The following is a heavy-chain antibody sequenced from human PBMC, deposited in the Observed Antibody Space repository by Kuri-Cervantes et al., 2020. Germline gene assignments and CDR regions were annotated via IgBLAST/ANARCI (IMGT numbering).Heavy chain of an antibody. D-gene: IGHD2-21*02. CDR2: ISYDGSNK. CDR3: AKDRGGIVVVTVHDAFDI. V-gene: IGHV3-30*18. Sequence: GGSLRLSCAASGFTFSSYGMHWVRQAPGKGLEWVAVISYDGSNKYYADSAKGRFTISRDNSKNTLYLQMNSLRAEDTAVYYCAKDRGGIVVVTVHDAFDIWGQGTMVTVSS. J-gene: IGHJ3*02. CDR1: GFTFSSYG.